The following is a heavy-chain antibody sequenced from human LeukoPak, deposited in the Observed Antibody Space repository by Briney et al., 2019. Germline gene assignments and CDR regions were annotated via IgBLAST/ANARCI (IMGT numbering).Heavy chain of an antibody. CDR3: ARWDGYSSSPDY. CDR2: INPNSGGT. CDR1: GYTFTGYY. J-gene: IGHJ4*02. V-gene: IGHV1-2*02. D-gene: IGHD6-13*01. Sequence: ASVKVSCKASGYTFTGYYMHWVRQAPGQGLEWMGWINPNSGGTNYAQKFQGRVTMTRDMSITTTYMELTRLRSDDTAFYYCARWDGYSSSPDYWGQGSPVTVSS.